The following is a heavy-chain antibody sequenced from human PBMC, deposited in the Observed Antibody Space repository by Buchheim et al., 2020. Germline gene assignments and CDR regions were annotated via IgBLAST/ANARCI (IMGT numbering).Heavy chain of an antibody. D-gene: IGHD3-10*01. V-gene: IGHV3-48*03. J-gene: IGHJ6*02. Sequence: EVQLLESGGGLVQPGGSLRLSCAASGFTFSIYEMNWVRQAPGKGLEWVSYISSSGSSIFYADSVKGRFTIPRDNAKNPLYLQMNSLRAEDTAVYYCARGYNYYGMDVWGQGTT. CDR1: GFTFSIYE. CDR3: ARGYNYYGMDV. CDR2: ISSSGSSI.